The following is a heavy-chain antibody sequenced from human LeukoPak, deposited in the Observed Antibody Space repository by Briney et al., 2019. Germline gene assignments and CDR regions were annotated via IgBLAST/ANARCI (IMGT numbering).Heavy chain of an antibody. D-gene: IGHD5-24*01. J-gene: IGHJ4*02. CDR1: GASISSTNW. V-gene: IGHV4-4*02. CDR3: ARGRRDGYNLRNFDY. Sequence: PSETLSLTCAVSGASISSTNWWNWVRQPPGKGLEWIGEIYHGGSTNYNPSLKSRVTMSVDKSKDQFSLKLSSVTAADTAVYYCARGRRDGYNLRNFDYWGQGTLVTVSS. CDR2: IYHGGST.